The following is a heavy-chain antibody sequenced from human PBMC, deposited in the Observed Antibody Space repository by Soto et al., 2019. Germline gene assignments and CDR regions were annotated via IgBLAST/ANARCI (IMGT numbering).Heavy chain of an antibody. CDR1: GYTLTSYG. Sequence: ASVKVACKASGYTLTSYGIHWVRKAPGQRLEWMGWINAANGDTKYSPKFQGRVTITRDTSASTAYMELSSLRSEDTAVYYCVRRHVSATGIDWFDPWGQGTLGTVSS. V-gene: IGHV1-3*01. J-gene: IGHJ5*02. D-gene: IGHD6-13*01. CDR2: INAANGDT. CDR3: VRRHVSATGIDWFDP.